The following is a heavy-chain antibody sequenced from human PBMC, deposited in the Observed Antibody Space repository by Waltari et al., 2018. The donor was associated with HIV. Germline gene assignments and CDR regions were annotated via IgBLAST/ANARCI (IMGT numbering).Heavy chain of an antibody. CDR2: TNPNSGGT. V-gene: IGHV1-2*02. Sequence: QVQLVQSGADVKKPGASVRVTCKASGYTFTGYYIHWARQAPGQGLEWMGWTNPNSGGTNYAQEFQGRVSMTTNTSITTAYVELTRLRSDDTAVYYCARGWVPYYSRLDSWGQGTLVTVSS. J-gene: IGHJ4*02. D-gene: IGHD3-10*01. CDR1: GYTFTGYY. CDR3: ARGWVPYYSRLDS.